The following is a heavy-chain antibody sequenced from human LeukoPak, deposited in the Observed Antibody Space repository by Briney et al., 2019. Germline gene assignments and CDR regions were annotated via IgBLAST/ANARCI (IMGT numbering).Heavy chain of an antibody. CDR3: ATGLGRGSVWNY. Sequence: ASVKVSCKVSGYTLTELSMHWVRQAPGKGLEWVGGFDPEDGETIYAQKFQGRVTMTEDTSTDTAYMELSSLRSEDTAVYYCATGLGRGSVWNYWGQGTLVTVSS. CDR2: FDPEDGET. CDR1: GYTLTELS. D-gene: IGHD3-10*01. J-gene: IGHJ4*02. V-gene: IGHV1-24*01.